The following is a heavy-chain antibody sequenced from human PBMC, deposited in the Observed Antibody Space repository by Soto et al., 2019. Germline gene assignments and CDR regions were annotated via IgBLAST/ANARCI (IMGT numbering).Heavy chain of an antibody. Sequence: PSETLSLTCAVYGGSFSGYYRSWIRQPPGKGLEWIGEINHSGSTNYNPSLKSRVTISVDTSKNQLSLKLSSVTAADTAVYYCARGIRAIQHWGQGTLVTVSS. CDR2: INHSGST. J-gene: IGHJ1*01. CDR1: GGSFSGYY. V-gene: IGHV4-34*01. CDR3: ARGIRAIQH.